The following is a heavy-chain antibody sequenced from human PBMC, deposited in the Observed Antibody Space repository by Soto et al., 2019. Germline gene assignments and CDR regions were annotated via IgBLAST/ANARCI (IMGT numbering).Heavy chain of an antibody. J-gene: IGHJ6*02. CDR2: ISYDGSYK. Sequence: PCWCLGLCCAACGFTVSSYVVDGVRQAPGKGLESVAVISYDGSYKYYADSVKGRFTISRDNSKNTLYLQMNSLRAEDTAVYYCAKEGYRRRWYGHYYYSGTAVRGHRTTVPVSS. D-gene: IGHD6-13*01. V-gene: IGHV3-30*18. CDR3: AKEGYRRRWYGHYYYSGTAV. CDR1: GFTVSSYV.